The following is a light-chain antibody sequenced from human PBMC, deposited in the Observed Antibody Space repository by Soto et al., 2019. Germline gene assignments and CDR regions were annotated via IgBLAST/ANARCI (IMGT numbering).Light chain of an antibody. V-gene: IGKV1-39*01. J-gene: IGKJ2*01. CDR3: QKCSNIPYT. CDR1: QTISTY. CDR2: AAS. Sequence: DIQMTQSPSSLSASVGDRVTITCRASQTISTYLNWYQQNPGKAPKLLIYAASNLQNGVPSRFSGSGSGTDFPLTISSLQPEDFATYYCQKCSNIPYTFGQGTKLEIK.